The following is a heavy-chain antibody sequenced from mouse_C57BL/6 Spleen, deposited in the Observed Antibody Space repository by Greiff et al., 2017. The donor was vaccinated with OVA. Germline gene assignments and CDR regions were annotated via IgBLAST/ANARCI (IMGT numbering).Heavy chain of an antibody. CDR3: ARHEARGNYNYAMDY. V-gene: IGHV1-62-2*01. CDR1: GYTFTEYT. J-gene: IGHJ4*01. CDR2: FYPGSGSI. D-gene: IGHD2-1*01. Sequence: QVQLQQSGAELAKPGASVKLSCKASGYTFTEYTIHWVKQRSGQGLEWIGWFYPGSGSIKYNEKFKDKATLTADKSSSTVYMELSRLPAEDSAVYFCARHEARGNYNYAMDYWGQGTSVTVSS.